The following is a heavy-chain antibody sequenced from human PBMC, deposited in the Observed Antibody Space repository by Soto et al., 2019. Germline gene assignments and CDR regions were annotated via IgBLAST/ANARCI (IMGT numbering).Heavy chain of an antibody. CDR2: ISSGSSYL. V-gene: IGHV3-21*02. D-gene: IGHD6-19*01. CDR1: GFTFSSYS. CDR3: ARALSSLIAVPAY. J-gene: IGHJ4*02. Sequence: EVQLVEVGGGLVKPGGSLRLSCAASGFTFSSYSMTWVRQAPGKGLECVSSISSGSSYLYYEDSVKGRFTISRDNAKNSVYLQMNSLRAEDTAVYYCARALSSLIAVPAYWGQGTLVTVSS.